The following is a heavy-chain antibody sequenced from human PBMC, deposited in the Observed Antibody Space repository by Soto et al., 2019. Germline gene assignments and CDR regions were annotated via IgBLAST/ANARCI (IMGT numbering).Heavy chain of an antibody. CDR2: ISSSSSYI. V-gene: IGHV3-21*01. CDR1: GSTFSSYS. CDR3: AREPNGDYDRGYFQH. D-gene: IGHD4-17*01. Sequence: EVQLVESGGGLVKPGGSLRLSCAASGSTFSSYSMNWVRQAPGKGLEWVSSISSSSSYIYYADSVKGRFTISRDNAKNSLYLQMNSLRAEDTAVYYCAREPNGDYDRGYFQHWGQGTLVTVSS. J-gene: IGHJ1*01.